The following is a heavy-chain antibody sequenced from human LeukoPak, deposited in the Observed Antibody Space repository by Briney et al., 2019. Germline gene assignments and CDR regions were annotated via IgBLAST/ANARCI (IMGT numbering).Heavy chain of an antibody. D-gene: IGHD3-16*01. V-gene: IGHV4-34*01. J-gene: IGHJ6*02. CDR3: AGGADYYYYYGMDV. CDR2: INHSGST. Sequence: KSSETLSLTCAVYGGSFSGYYWSWIRQPPGKGLEWIEEINHSGSTNYNPSLKSRVTISVGTSKNQFSLKLSSVTAADTAVYYCAGGADYYYYYGMDVWGQGTTVTVSS. CDR1: GGSFSGYY.